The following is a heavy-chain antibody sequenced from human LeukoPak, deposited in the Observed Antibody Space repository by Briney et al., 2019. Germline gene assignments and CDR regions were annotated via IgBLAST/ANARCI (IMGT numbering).Heavy chain of an antibody. Sequence: SSEPLSLPCTVSGVSLSTYYWSWVRQSAGKGLEWIGRIDASGKTHYNPSLKSRVTMFVDMSKNQFSLRLSSVTAADTAVYYCARHRAYSSSSPFDYLGEGTLVTVSS. CDR1: GVSLSTYY. CDR3: ARHRAYSSSSPFDY. J-gene: IGHJ4*02. CDR2: IDASGKT. V-gene: IGHV4-4*07. D-gene: IGHD6-6*01.